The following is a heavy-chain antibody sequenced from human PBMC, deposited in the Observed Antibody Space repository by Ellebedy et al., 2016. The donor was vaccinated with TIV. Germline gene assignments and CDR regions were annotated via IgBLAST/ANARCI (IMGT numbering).Heavy chain of an antibody. Sequence: GESLKISCAASGFTFSSYDMHWVRQPTGKGLEWVSAIGTAGDTYYPGSVKGRFTISRDNAKNSLYRQMNSLRAGDTAVYYCARGEQQLVSGYYYYCGMDVWGQGTTVTVSS. J-gene: IGHJ6*02. CDR3: ARGEQQLVSGYYYYCGMDV. CDR1: GFTFSSYD. CDR2: IGTAGDT. D-gene: IGHD6-13*01. V-gene: IGHV3-13*01.